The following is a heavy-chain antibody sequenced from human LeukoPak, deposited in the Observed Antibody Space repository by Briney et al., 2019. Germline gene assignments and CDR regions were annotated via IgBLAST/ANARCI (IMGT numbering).Heavy chain of an antibody. CDR1: GGSVTSGGYY. Sequence: SETLSLTCTVSGGSVTSGGYYWSWIRQHPGKGLEWIGYVYYTGSTYYNPSLKSRVTISPDTSKNQFSLKVSSVTAADTAVYYCARISAGRYGMDVWGQGTTVTVS. CDR2: VYYTGST. V-gene: IGHV4-31*03. CDR3: ARISAGRYGMDV. D-gene: IGHD6-6*01. J-gene: IGHJ6*02.